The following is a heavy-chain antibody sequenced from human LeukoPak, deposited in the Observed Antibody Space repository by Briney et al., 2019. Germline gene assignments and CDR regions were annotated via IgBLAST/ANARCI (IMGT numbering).Heavy chain of an antibody. CDR1: GFTFDDYG. V-gene: IGHV3-20*04. D-gene: IGHD3-3*01. J-gene: IGHJ4*02. CDR2: INWNGGST. Sequence: GGSLRLSCAASGFTFDDYGMSWVRQAPGKGLEWVSGINWNGGSTGYADSVKGRFTISRDNAKNSLYLQMNSLRAEDTALYYCARGPAIFGVVTRDADYWRQGTLVTVSS. CDR3: ARGPAIFGVVTRDADY.